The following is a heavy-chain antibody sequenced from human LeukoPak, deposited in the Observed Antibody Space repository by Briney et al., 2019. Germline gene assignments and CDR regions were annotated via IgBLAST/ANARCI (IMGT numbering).Heavy chain of an antibody. CDR2: IYYSRST. Sequence: PSETLSLTCTVSGGSISSSSYYWGWIPQPPGKGLEWIGSIYYSRSTYYNPSLKSRVTISVDTSKNQFSLKLSSVTAADTAVYYCAKQRAPALIDYWGQGTLVTVSS. CDR1: GGSISSSSYY. J-gene: IGHJ4*02. D-gene: IGHD1-26*01. V-gene: IGHV4-39*01. CDR3: AKQRAPALIDY.